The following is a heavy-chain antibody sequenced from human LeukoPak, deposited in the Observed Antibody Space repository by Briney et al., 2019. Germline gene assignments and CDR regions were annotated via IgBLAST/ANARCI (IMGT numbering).Heavy chain of an antibody. Sequence: SETLSLTCTVSGGSINSGFSYWGWIRQSPGKGLEWLASIYFTGSTYYNPSLKSRVTISIDTSKNQFSLKLSSVTAADTAVYYCARDLRIGDRPGWFDPWGQGTLVTVSS. CDR2: IYFTGST. V-gene: IGHV4-39*07. CDR1: GGSINSGFSY. J-gene: IGHJ5*02. D-gene: IGHD6-6*01. CDR3: ARDLRIGDRPGWFDP.